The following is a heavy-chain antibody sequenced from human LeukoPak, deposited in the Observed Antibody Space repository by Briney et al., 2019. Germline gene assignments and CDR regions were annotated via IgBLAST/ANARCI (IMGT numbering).Heavy chain of an antibody. J-gene: IGHJ6*03. V-gene: IGHV1-2*02. CDR2: INPSSGGT. Sequence: ASVKVSCKASGYTFTDYYMHWVRQAPGQGLEWMGWINPSSGGTNYAQKFQGRVTMTRDTSISTAYMELSRLRSDDTAVYYCARDHEPMGAYYYYMDVWGKGTTVTISS. CDR3: ARDHEPMGAYYYYMDV. CDR1: GYTFTDYY. D-gene: IGHD3-10*01.